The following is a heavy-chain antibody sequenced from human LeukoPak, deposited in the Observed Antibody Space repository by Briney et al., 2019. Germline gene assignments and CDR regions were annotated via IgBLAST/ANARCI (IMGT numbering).Heavy chain of an antibody. CDR2: IIPIFGTA. CDR1: GVTFSSYV. D-gene: IGHD3-22*01. CDR3: ARDRRMRTMITGYFDY. Sequence: SVKDSCKASGVTFSSYVISWVRQAPGQGLEWMGGIIPIFGTAKYAQKFQGRITITADESTSTAYMELSSLRYEDTAVYYCARDRRMRTMITGYFDYWGQGTLVTVSS. V-gene: IGHV1-69*13. J-gene: IGHJ4*02.